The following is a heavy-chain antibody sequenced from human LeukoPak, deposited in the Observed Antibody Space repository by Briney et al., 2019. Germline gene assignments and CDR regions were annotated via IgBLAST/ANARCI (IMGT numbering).Heavy chain of an antibody. V-gene: IGHV1-24*01. D-gene: IGHD3-22*01. CDR3: ATRYDSSGYYDAFDI. CDR1: GYTLTELS. J-gene: IGHJ3*02. Sequence: GASVKVSCKVSGYTLTELSMHWVRQAPGKGLEWMGGFDPEDGETIYAQKFQGRVTMTEDTSTDTAYMELSSLRSEGTAVYYCATRYDSSGYYDAFDIWGQGTMVTVSS. CDR2: FDPEDGET.